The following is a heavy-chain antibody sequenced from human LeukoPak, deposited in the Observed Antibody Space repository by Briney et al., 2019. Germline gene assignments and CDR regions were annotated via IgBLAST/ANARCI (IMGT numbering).Heavy chain of an antibody. J-gene: IGHJ4*02. D-gene: IGHD3-22*01. CDR3: AREGPSGHYDSSVPSCSFDY. CDR2: INPSGGST. CDR1: GYTFTSYY. Sequence: ASVKVSCKASGYTFTSYYMHWVRQAPGQGLEWMGIINPSGGSTSYAQTFQGRVTMTRDMSTSTAYMELSSLRYEDTAVYYCAREGPSGHYDSSVPSCSFDYWGQGTLVTVSS. V-gene: IGHV1-46*01.